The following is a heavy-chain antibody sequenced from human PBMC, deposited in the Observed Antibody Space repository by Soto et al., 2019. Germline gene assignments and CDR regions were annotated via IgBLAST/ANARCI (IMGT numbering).Heavy chain of an antibody. CDR3: ARDRFYSGLDV. Sequence: KASETLSLTCTVSGGSVSSAGYYWSWIRQPPGKGLEWIGHTSYSGSTNYNPSLKSRITISVDTSKNQFSLKLSSVTAADTAVYYCARDRFYSGLDVWGQGTTVTVSS. J-gene: IGHJ6*02. V-gene: IGHV4-61*08. CDR1: GGSVSSAGYY. CDR2: TSYSGST.